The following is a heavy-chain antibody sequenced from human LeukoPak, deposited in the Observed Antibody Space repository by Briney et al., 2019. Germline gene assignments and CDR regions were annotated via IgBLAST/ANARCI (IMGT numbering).Heavy chain of an antibody. CDR2: INHSGST. Sequence: PSETLSLTCAVYGGSFSGYYWSWIRQPPGKGLEWIGEINHSGSTNYNPSLKSRVTISVDTSKNQFSLKLSSVTAADTAVYYCARAYTYYDAFDIWGQGTMVTVSS. J-gene: IGHJ3*02. D-gene: IGHD2-2*02. V-gene: IGHV4-34*01. CDR3: ARAYTYYDAFDI. CDR1: GGSFSGYY.